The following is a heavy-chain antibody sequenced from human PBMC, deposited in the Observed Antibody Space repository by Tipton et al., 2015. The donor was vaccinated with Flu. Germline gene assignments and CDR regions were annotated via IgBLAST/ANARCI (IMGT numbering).Heavy chain of an antibody. J-gene: IGHJ6*03. Sequence: QLVQSGAEVKKPGASVKVSCKASGYTFTNYGFSWVRQAPGQGLEWMGWVSAYNGHTNYAQKFQGRVAVTTDTSTTTAYMELRSLGSDDTAVYYCARDRGPGLERLDYFYMDVWGTGTTVIVSS. CDR2: VSAYNGHT. D-gene: IGHD3-10*01. CDR1: GYTFTNYG. CDR3: ARDRGPGLERLDYFYMDV. V-gene: IGHV1-18*04.